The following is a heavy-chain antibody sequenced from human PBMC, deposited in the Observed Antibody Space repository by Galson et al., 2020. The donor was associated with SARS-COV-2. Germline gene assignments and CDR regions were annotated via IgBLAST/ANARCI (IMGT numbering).Heavy chain of an antibody. CDR3: AKDLSDYYDSISVGLDY. J-gene: IGHJ4*02. Sequence: RGSLRLSCAASGFTFSSYAMSWVRQAPGKGLEWVSAISGSGGSTYYADSVKGRFTISRDNSKNTLYLQMNSLRAEDTAVYYCAKDLSDYYDSISVGLDYWGQGTLVTVSS. V-gene: IGHV3-23*01. D-gene: IGHD3-22*01. CDR2: ISGSGGST. CDR1: GFTFSSYA.